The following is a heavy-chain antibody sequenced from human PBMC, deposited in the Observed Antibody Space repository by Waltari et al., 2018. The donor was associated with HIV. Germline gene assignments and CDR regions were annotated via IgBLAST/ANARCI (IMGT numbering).Heavy chain of an antibody. V-gene: IGHV1-18*01. D-gene: IGHD4-17*01. J-gene: IGHJ3*02. CDR2: ISVYNDNT. Sequence: QVQLVQSGAEVKKSGASLKVSCKASGYSFPRYGISWVRQAPGQGLEWIGWISVYNDNTKYAQKIQDRLNMTTDSPTSTAYMELRSLRSDDTAVYYCARAPMTTVTSRGFDIWGQGTMVIVSS. CDR1: GYSFPRYG. CDR3: ARAPMTTVTSRGFDI.